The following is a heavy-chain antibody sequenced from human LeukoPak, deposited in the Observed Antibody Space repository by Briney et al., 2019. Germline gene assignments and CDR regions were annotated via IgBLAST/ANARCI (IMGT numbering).Heavy chain of an antibody. J-gene: IGHJ5*02. CDR3: ARGSRITIFGVVLKWFDP. Sequence: GGSLRLSCAASGFTFSSYSMNWVRQAPGKGLEWVSSSSSSSSYIYYADSVKGRFTISRDNAKNSLYLQMNSLRAEDTAVYYCARGSRITIFGVVLKWFDPWGQGTLVTVSS. V-gene: IGHV3-21*01. CDR2: SSSSSSYI. D-gene: IGHD3-3*01. CDR1: GFTFSSYS.